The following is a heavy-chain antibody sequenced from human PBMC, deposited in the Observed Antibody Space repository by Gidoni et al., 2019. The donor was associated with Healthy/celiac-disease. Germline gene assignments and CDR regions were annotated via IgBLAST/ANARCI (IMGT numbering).Heavy chain of an antibody. J-gene: IGHJ3*02. CDR2: IYYSGST. Sequence: QVQLQESGPGLVKPSQTLSLTCTVSGGSISSGGYYWSWIRQHPGKGLEWIGYIYYSGSTYYNPSLKSRVTISVDTSKNQFSLKLSSVTAADTAVYYCARTHYDILTGYIPGGAFDIWGQGTMVTVSS. CDR3: ARTHYDILTGYIPGGAFDI. D-gene: IGHD3-9*01. V-gene: IGHV4-31*03. CDR1: GGSISSGGYY.